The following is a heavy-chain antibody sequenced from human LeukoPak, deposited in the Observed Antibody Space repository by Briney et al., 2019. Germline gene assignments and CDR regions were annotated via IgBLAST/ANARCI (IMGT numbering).Heavy chain of an antibody. CDR3: ARGGNWNYFGAPSRGP. D-gene: IGHD1-7*01. CDR1: GYTFTSYY. V-gene: IGHV1-46*03. CDR2: INPSGGST. Sequence: ASVKVSCKASGYTFTSYYMHWVRQAPGQGLEWMGIINPSGGSTSYAQKFQGRVTMTRDTSTSTVYMELSSLRSEDTAVYYCARGGNWNYFGAPSRGPWGQGTLVTVSP. J-gene: IGHJ5*02.